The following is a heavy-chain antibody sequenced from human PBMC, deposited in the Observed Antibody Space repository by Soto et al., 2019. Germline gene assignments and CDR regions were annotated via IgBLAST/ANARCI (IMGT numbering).Heavy chain of an antibody. V-gene: IGHV1-46*03. J-gene: IGHJ6*02. CDR2: INPSGGST. CDR1: GYTFTSYY. CDR3: ARGPPGYCSGGSCYGANYYYGMDV. D-gene: IGHD2-15*01. Sequence: QVQLVQSGAEVKKPGASVKVSCKASGYTFTSYYMHWVRQAPGQGLEWMGIINPSGGSTSYAQKFQGRLTMTRDTSTCTVYMELSSLRSEDTAVYYCARGPPGYCSGGSCYGANYYYGMDVWGQGTTVTVSS.